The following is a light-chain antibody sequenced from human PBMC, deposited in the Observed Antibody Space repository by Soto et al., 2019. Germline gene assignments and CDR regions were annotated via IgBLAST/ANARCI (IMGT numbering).Light chain of an antibody. CDR1: QSVSSN. J-gene: IGKJ1*01. V-gene: IGKV3-15*01. Sequence: IVSTQSPATLSLSPGETATFSCRASQSVSSNLAWYQQKPGQAPRLLIYGASTRATSIPARFSGSGSGTEFTLTISSLQSEAFAIFFCQQYNDWPPWTFGQGTKVDIK. CDR2: GAS. CDR3: QQYNDWPPWT.